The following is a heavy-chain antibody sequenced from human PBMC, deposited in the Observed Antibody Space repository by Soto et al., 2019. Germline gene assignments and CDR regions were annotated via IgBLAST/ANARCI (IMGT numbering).Heavy chain of an antibody. V-gene: IGHV3-23*01. CDR1: GFTFSSYA. CDR2: ISGSGGST. J-gene: IGHJ1*01. CDR3: AKDYGIAVARKIYFQH. Sequence: GSLRLSCAASGFTFSSYAMSWVRQAPGKGLEWVSAISGSGGSTYYADSVKGRFTISRDNSKNTLYLQMNSLRAEDTAVYYCAKDYGIAVARKIYFQHWGQGTLVTVSS. D-gene: IGHD6-19*01.